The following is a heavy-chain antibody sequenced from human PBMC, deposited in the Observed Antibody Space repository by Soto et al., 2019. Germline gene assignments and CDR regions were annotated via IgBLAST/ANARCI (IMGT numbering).Heavy chain of an antibody. J-gene: IGHJ6*02. CDR3: ARVSSSIAARPYYYYGMDV. D-gene: IGHD6-6*01. V-gene: IGHV6-1*01. Sequence: SQTLSLTCAISGDSVSSNSAAWNWIRQSPSRGLEWLGRTYYRSKWYNDYAVSVKSRITINPDTSKNQFSLQLNSVTPEDTAVYYCARVSSSIAARPYYYYGMDVSGQGTTVTVSS. CDR2: TYYRSKWYN. CDR1: GDSVSSNSAA.